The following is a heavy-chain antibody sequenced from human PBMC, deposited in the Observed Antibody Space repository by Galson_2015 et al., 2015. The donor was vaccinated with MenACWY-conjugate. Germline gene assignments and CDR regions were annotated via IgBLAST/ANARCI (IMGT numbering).Heavy chain of an antibody. D-gene: IGHD2-21*02. V-gene: IGHV5-51*03. CDR2: IYPGDSDT. J-gene: IGHJ4*02. CDR3: ARRLVSVETFDY. Sequence: QSGAEVKKPGESLKISCKGSGYSFPSYWIGWVRQMPGKGLEWMGFIYPGDSDTRYSPSFQGQVTTSADKSTSTAYLQWSSLEASDSAMYYCARRLVSVETFDYWGQGTLVTVSS. CDR1: GYSFPSYW.